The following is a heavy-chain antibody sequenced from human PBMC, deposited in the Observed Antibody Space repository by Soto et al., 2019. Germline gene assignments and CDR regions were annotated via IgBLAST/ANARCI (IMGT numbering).Heavy chain of an antibody. V-gene: IGHV3-23*01. Sequence: GGSLRLSCAASGFTFSSYDMSWVRQAPGKGLEWVSAISGSGGSTYYADSVKGRFTISRDNSKNTLYLQMNSLRAEDTAVYYCAKDRGGESYYYYGMDVWGQGTTVTVSS. CDR1: GFTFSSYD. CDR3: AKDRGGESYYYYGMDV. D-gene: IGHD3-10*01. CDR2: ISGSGGST. J-gene: IGHJ6*02.